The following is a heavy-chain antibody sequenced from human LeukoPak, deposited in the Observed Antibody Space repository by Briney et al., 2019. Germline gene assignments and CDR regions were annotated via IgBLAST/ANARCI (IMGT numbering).Heavy chain of an antibody. CDR3: AMALVVPAATFDY. CDR2: INPNSGGT. CDR1: GYTFTGYY. V-gene: IGHV1-2*06. D-gene: IGHD2-2*01. J-gene: IGHJ4*02. Sequence: ASVKVSFTASGYTFTGYYMHWVRQAPGQGLEWMGRINPNSGGTNYAQKFQGRVTMTRDTSISTAYMELSRLRSDDTAVYYCAMALVVPAATFDYWGQGTLVTVSS.